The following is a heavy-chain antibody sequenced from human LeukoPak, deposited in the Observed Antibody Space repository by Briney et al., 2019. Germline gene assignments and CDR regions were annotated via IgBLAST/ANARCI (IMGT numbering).Heavy chain of an antibody. D-gene: IGHD2-2*01. CDR2: IRYDGSNK. V-gene: IGHV3-30*02. J-gene: IGHJ4*02. CDR3: ASTIGYCSSTSCKLSDYFDY. CDR1: VFSFSSFS. Sequence: PGGSLRPSCEASVFSFSSFSMSWVRQAPGKGLEWVAFIRYDGSNKYYADSVKGRFTVSRDNSKNTLYLQMNSLRAEDTAVYYCASTIGYCSSTSCKLSDYFDYWGQGTLVTVSS.